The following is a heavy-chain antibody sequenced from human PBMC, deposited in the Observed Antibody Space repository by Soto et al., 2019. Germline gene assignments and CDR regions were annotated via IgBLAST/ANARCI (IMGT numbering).Heavy chain of an antibody. D-gene: IGHD2-15*01. CDR2: ISAYNGNT. CDR1: GYTFTSYG. J-gene: IGHJ6*02. CDR3: ARAPTIAYYCSGGRCYTRSVYYYGMDV. Sequence: ASVKVSCKASGYTFTSYGISWVRQAPGQGLEWMGWISAYNGNTNYAQKLQGRVTMTTDTSTSTAYMELRSLRSDDTAVYYCARAPTIAYYCSGGRCYTRSVYYYGMDVWGQGTTVTVSS. V-gene: IGHV1-18*01.